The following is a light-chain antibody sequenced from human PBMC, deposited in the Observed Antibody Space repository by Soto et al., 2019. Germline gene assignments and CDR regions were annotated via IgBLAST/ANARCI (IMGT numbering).Light chain of an antibody. Sequence: DIQMTQSPSTLSASVKDRVTITCRASQNINRWVAWYQQKPEKAPKLLIYMASTLDSGVPSRFSGSGSGTEFTLTISSLQPDDFATYYCHQYNSYWTFGQGTKVDIK. CDR2: MAS. CDR1: QNINRW. V-gene: IGKV1-5*03. CDR3: HQYNSYWT. J-gene: IGKJ1*01.